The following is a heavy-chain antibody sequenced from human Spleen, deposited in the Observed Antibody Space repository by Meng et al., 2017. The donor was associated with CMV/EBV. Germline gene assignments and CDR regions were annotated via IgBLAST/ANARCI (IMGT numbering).Heavy chain of an antibody. CDR2: VYHSGST. CDR3: ASLMATSGQGVDY. CDR1: GYSISSGYY. Sequence: SETLSLTCTVSGYSISSGYYWGWIRQPPGKGLEWIGSVYHSGSTYYNLSLKSRVTISVDTSKNQFSLKLSSVTAADTAVYYCASLMATSGQGVDYWGQGTLVTVSS. D-gene: IGHD5-24*01. V-gene: IGHV4-38-2*02. J-gene: IGHJ4*02.